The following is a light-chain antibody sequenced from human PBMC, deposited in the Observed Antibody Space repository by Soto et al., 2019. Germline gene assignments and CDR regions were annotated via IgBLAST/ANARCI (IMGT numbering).Light chain of an antibody. J-gene: IGKJ5*01. CDR2: LSF. Sequence: DIVMTQSPLSLPVTPGEPASISCRPSQSLLHSNGYNYLDWYLQKPGQSPQLLIYLSFNRASGVPDRFSRIQSGTDFTLKISRVEADDVWVFFFMQALQTPHTFVQGTRLEIK. CDR3: MQALQTPHT. V-gene: IGKV2-28*01. CDR1: QSLLHSNGYNY.